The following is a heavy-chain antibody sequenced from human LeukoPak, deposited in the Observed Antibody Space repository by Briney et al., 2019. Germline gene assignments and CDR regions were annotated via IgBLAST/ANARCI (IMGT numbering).Heavy chain of an antibody. Sequence: GGSLRLSCAASEFAFSTYNMNWVRQAPGKGLEWVSYISTGSSTTYYADSVKGRFTISRDNVENSLYLQMNSLRDEDTAVYYCARVAAGYSVNYFDYWGQGTLVTVSS. V-gene: IGHV3-48*02. CDR2: ISTGSSTT. CDR1: EFAFSTYN. D-gene: IGHD4-23*01. J-gene: IGHJ4*02. CDR3: ARVAAGYSVNYFDY.